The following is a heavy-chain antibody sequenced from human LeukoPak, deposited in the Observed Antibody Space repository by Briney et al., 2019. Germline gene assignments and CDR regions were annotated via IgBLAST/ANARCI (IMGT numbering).Heavy chain of an antibody. CDR1: GFTFSNYA. Sequence: GGSLRLSCEASGFTFSNYALIWVRQAPGKGLEWASAVRGSGGGTQYADAVKGRFTISRDNSKNTLYLHMNSLRAENTAIYYCAKDPNGDYVGAFDFWGQGTMVTVSS. V-gene: IGHV3-23*01. J-gene: IGHJ3*01. D-gene: IGHD4-17*01. CDR2: VRGSGGGT. CDR3: AKDPNGDYVGAFDF.